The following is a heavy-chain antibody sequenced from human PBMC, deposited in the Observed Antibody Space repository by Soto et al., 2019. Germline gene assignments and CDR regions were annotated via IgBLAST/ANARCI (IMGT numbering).Heavy chain of an antibody. D-gene: IGHD2-21*01. V-gene: IGHV1-3*04. CDR1: GYTFTDYA. Sequence: QVQLVQSGAEVKKPGASVKVSCKASGYTFTDYAMHWVRQAPGQRLEWMGWISTGNGNTKYSQKFQVRVTITRDTSATTAYIELGMLRSEDTAVYYCAKGSQMWTPDYCGQGPLVTVSS. CDR2: ISTGNGNT. J-gene: IGHJ4*02. CDR3: AKGSQMWTPDY.